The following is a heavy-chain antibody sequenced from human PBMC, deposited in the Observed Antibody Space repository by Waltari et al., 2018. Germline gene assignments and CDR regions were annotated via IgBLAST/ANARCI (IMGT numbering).Heavy chain of an antibody. CDR2: IIPIFGTA. V-gene: IGHV1-69*05. J-gene: IGHJ4*02. D-gene: IGHD6-13*01. CDR3: ARGLTYSSSWYLLVY. CDR1: GGTFSRYP. Sequence: VQLVQSGAAVTQPGSSVKVSCKPSGGTFSRYPISWLRQSPGQGLEWMGGIIPIFGTANYAQKFQGRVTITTDESTSTAYMELSSLRSEDTAVYYCARGLTYSSSWYLLVYWGQGTLVTVSS.